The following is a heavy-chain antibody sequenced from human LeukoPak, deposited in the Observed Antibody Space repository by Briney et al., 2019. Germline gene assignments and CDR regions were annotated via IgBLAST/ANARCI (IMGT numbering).Heavy chain of an antibody. Sequence: SETLSLTCTVSGGSISSSSYYWGWIRQPPGKGLERIGYIYYSGSTNYNPSLKSRVTISVDTSKNQFSLKLSSVTAADTAVYYCASQYSSGWLNYWGQGTLVPVSS. CDR3: ASQYSSGWLNY. D-gene: IGHD6-19*01. CDR1: GGSISSSSYY. V-gene: IGHV4-61*05. CDR2: IYYSGST. J-gene: IGHJ4*02.